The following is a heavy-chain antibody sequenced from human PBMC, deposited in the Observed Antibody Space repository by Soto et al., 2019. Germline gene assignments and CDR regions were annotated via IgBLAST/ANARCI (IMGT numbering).Heavy chain of an antibody. J-gene: IGHJ4*02. Sequence: QVQLVQSGAELKKPGSSVNVSCAASGGTFKTYTINWVRQAPGHGLEWIGQIIPMYDSANYAQRFQGRVTISADKSTNIAYMELSVLRSEDTALYYCATWRTYSGSYCFDYWGQGTLVSVSS. CDR3: ATWRTYSGSYCFDY. D-gene: IGHD1-26*01. CDR2: IIPMYDSA. V-gene: IGHV1-69*06. CDR1: GGTFKTYT.